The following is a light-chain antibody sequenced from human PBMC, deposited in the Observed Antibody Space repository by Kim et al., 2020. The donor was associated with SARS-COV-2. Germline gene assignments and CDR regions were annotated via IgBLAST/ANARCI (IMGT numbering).Light chain of an antibody. CDR2: GES. J-gene: IGKJ4*01. CDR1: QRANSN. CDR3: QQYDKWPLT. V-gene: IGKV3-15*01. Sequence: VYPGEREPLSCRGRQRANSNLAWYQRKPGQAPRLLIYGESTRATDIPARFSGSGSGTDFTLTIRCLQSEDFAVYYCQQYDKWPLTFGGGTKVDSK.